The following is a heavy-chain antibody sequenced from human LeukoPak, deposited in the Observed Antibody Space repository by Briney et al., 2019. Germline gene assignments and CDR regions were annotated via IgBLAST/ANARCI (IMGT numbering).Heavy chain of an antibody. CDR1: SGSITNDY. V-gene: IGHV4-59*06. J-gene: IGHJ4*02. Sequence: SETLSLTCTVSSGSITNDYWSWIRQHPGKGLECIGFTYYSGSTHYNPSLESRVTISVDTSKNQLSLKLNSVTAADTAVYYCVGGSYPLEYWGQGALVTVSS. D-gene: IGHD1-26*01. CDR2: TYYSGST. CDR3: VGGSYPLEY.